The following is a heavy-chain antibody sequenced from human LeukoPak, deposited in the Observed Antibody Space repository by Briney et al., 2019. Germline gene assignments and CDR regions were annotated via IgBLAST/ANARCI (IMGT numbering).Heavy chain of an antibody. J-gene: IGHJ6*02. D-gene: IGHD3-9*01. CDR3: ARDQPASYYDILTGYPSGYYYGMDV. CDR2: IYYSGST. CDR1: GGSISSYY. Sequence: SETLSLTCTVSGGSISSYYWSWIRQPPGKGLEWIGYIYYSGSTNYNSSLKSRVTISVDTSKNQFPLKLSSVTAADTAVYYCARDQPASYYDILTGYPSGYYYGMDVWGQGTTVTVSS. V-gene: IGHV4-59*01.